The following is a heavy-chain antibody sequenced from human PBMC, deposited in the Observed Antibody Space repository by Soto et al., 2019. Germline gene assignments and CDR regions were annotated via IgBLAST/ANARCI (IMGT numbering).Heavy chain of an antibody. CDR2: INPNSGGT. CDR1: GYTFTGYY. V-gene: IGHV1-2*04. J-gene: IGHJ3*01. CDR3: ARGTVVAPPQIVFLF. D-gene: IGHD2-15*01. Sequence: ASVKVSCKASGYTFTGYYMHWVRQAPGQGLEWMGWINPNSGGTNYAQKFQGWVTMTRDTSISTAYMELSRLRSDDTAVYYCARGTVVAPPQIVFLFGAQGTMVTV.